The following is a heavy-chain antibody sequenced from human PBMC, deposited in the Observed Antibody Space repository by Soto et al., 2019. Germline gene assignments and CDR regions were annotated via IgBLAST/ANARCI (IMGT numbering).Heavy chain of an antibody. CDR1: GFIFSSYW. Sequence: GSLRLSCAASGFIFSSYWMTWVRQAPGKGLEWVANIKQDGSERKYVDSVRGRFTISRDNAKNSLFLQMNNLRADDTAVYYCARRSGGHSFDPWGQGTLVPVSS. CDR3: ARRSGGHSFDP. D-gene: IGHD2-21*02. CDR2: IKQDGSER. J-gene: IGHJ5*02. V-gene: IGHV3-7*03.